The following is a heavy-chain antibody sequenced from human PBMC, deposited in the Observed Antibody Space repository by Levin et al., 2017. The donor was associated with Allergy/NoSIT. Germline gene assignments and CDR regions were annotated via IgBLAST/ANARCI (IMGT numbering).Heavy chain of an antibody. Sequence: GESLKISCKASGYTFTGYYMHWVRQAPGQGLEWMGWINPNSGGTNYAQKFQGRVTMTRDTSISTAYLELSRLRSDDTAVYYWARGFDWSTSGVRYWFDPWGQGSLVTVS. CDR3: ARGFDWSTSGVRYWFDP. CDR2: INPNSGGT. J-gene: IGHJ5*02. CDR1: GYTFTGYY. V-gene: IGHV1-2*02. D-gene: IGHD3-9*01.